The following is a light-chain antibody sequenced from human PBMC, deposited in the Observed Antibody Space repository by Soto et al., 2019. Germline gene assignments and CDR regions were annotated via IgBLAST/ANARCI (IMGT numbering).Light chain of an antibody. CDR1: QSVSSY. CDR2: DAS. CDR3: QQRSNWPIT. Sequence: EVVLTQSPATLSLSPGERATLSCRASQSVSSYLAWYQQTPGQPPRLLIYDASNRDTGIPARFSGSGSGTDFTLTFSRLEPEDFQVYYCQQRSNWPITFGQGTRLEI. V-gene: IGKV3-11*01. J-gene: IGKJ5*01.